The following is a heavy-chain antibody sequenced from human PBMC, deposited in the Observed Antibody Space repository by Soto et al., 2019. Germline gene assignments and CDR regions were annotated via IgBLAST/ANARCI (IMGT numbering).Heavy chain of an antibody. Sequence: GGSLRLSCAASGFTFSTYSINWVRQAPGKGLEWISYISDNSSVVYYADAVKGRFTISRDNAKNSLYLQMNSLRDEDTAVYYCARDRDAYCSKGICSGPYFDYWGQGTLVTVSS. CDR1: GFTFSTYS. CDR2: ISDNSSVV. D-gene: IGHD2-8*01. V-gene: IGHV3-48*02. J-gene: IGHJ4*02. CDR3: ARDRDAYCSKGICSGPYFDY.